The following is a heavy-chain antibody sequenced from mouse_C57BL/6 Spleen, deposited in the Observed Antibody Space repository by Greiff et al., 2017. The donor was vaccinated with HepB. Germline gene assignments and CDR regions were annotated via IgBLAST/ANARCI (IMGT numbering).Heavy chain of an antibody. CDR2: IDPSDSAT. J-gene: IGHJ3*01. CDR3: ESSGYGSDSWFAY. V-gene: IGHV1-52*01. CDR1: GYTFTSYW. Sequence: QVQLQQPGAELVRPGSSVKLSCKASGYTFTSYWMHWVKQRPIQGLEWIGKIDPSDSATHYNQQFKDKATLTVDRSASTNYMQLSSLTSEDSAVYYCESSGYGSDSWFAYWGQGTLVTVSA. D-gene: IGHD2-2*01.